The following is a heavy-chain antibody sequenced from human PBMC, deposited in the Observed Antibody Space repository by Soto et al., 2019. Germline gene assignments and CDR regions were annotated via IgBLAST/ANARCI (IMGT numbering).Heavy chain of an antibody. CDR3: ARVDDYGDYLAPGYFDY. V-gene: IGHV5-51*01. Sequence: GESLKISCKGSGYSFTSYWIGWVRQMPGKGLEWMGIIYPGDSDTRYSPSFQGQVTISADKSISTAYLQWSSLKASDTAMYYCARVDDYGDYLAPGYFDYWGQGTLVTVSS. CDR1: GYSFTSYW. D-gene: IGHD4-17*01. CDR2: IYPGDSDT. J-gene: IGHJ4*02.